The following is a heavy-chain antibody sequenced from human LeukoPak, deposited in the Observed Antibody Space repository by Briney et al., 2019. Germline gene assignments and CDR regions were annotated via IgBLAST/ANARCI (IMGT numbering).Heavy chain of an antibody. J-gene: IGHJ4*02. CDR1: GGTFSSYA. CDR2: IIPIFGTA. CDR3: ASLRGDGYNYDY. Sequence: WASVKVSCKASGGTFSSYAISWVRPAPGQGLEWMGGIIPIFGTANYAQKFQGRVTITADESTSTAYMELSSLRSEDTAVYYCASLRGDGYNYDYWGQGTLVTVSS. D-gene: IGHD5-24*01. V-gene: IGHV1-69*13.